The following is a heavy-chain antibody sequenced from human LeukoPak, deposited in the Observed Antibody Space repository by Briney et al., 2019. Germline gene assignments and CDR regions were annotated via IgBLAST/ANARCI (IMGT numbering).Heavy chain of an antibody. J-gene: IGHJ4*02. Sequence: GASVKVSCKASGYTFTDYYIHWVRQAPGQGLEWIGWVNPNSGGTHNARHFQGRVTMTRDTSISTVHMELSSLRSDDTALYYCARAGYFDSTGLDYWGQGTLVTVSS. CDR2: VNPNSGGT. CDR3: ARAGYFDSTGLDY. D-gene: IGHD3-9*01. V-gene: IGHV1-2*02. CDR1: GYTFTDYY.